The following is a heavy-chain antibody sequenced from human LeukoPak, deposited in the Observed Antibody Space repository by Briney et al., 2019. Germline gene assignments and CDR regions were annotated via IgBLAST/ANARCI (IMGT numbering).Heavy chain of an antibody. V-gene: IGHV1-24*01. CDR2: FDPEDGET. CDR3: ATGVWTRDAFDI. Sequence: ASVKVSCKVSGYTLTELSMHWVRQAPGKGLEWMGGFDPEDGETIYAQKSQGRVTMTEDTSTDTAYMELSSLRSEDTAVYYCATGVWTRDAFDIWGQGTMVTVSS. D-gene: IGHD3/OR15-3a*01. J-gene: IGHJ3*02. CDR1: GYTLTELS.